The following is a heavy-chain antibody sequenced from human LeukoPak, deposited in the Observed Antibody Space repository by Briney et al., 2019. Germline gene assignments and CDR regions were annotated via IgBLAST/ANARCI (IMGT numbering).Heavy chain of an antibody. V-gene: IGHV3-7*01. CDR2: IKQDGSEK. CDR1: GFTFSNYW. D-gene: IGHD6-19*01. CDR3: ARISIAVAGSDY. J-gene: IGHJ4*02. Sequence: GGSLRLSCAASGFTFSNYWMNWVRQAPGKGLEWVANIKQDGSEKYYVDSVKGRSTISRDNAKNSLYLQMNSLRAEDTAVYYCARISIAVAGSDYWGQGTLVTVSS.